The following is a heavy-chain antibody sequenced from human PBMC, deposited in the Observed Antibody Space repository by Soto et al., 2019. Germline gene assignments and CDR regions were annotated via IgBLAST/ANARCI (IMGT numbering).Heavy chain of an antibody. CDR2: ISYDGSNK. CDR1: GFTFSSYA. CDR3: ARGSPYCSGGSCYDYYYGMDV. D-gene: IGHD2-15*01. V-gene: IGHV3-30-3*01. Sequence: AGGSLRLSCAASGFTFSSYAMHWVRQAPGKGLEWVAVISYDGSNKYYADSVKGRFTISRDNSKNTLYLQMNSLRAEDTAVYYCARGSPYCSGGSCYDYYYGMDVWGQGTTVTVSS. J-gene: IGHJ6*02.